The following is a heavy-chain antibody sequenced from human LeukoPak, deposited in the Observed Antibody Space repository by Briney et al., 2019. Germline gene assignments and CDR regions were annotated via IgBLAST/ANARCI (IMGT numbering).Heavy chain of an antibody. J-gene: IGHJ4*02. CDR2: INWNGGST. CDR1: GFTFDDYG. V-gene: IGHV3-20*04. D-gene: IGHD6-13*01. CDR3: ARDDAAVLYSSSWFLDY. Sequence: PGGSLRLSCAASGFTFDDYGMSWVRQAPGKGLEWVSGINWNGGSTVYADSVKGRFTISRDNAKNSLYLQMNSLRAEDTALYYCARDDAAVLYSSSWFLDYWGQGTLVTVSS.